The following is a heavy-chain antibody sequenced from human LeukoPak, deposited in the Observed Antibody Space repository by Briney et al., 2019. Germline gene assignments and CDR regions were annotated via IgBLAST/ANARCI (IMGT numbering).Heavy chain of an antibody. CDR2: IYFTGST. CDR3: ARTHPPIGSAGRHFDY. CDR1: GVSIMSDSFY. V-gene: IGHV4-31*03. Sequence: SETLSLTCSVSGVSIMSDSFYWSWIRQNPGRGLEWIGYIYFTGSTNYNPSLKSRPTISMDTSYNQLSLKLTSVTAADSAVYYCARTHPPIGSAGRHFDYWGQGILVTVSS. J-gene: IGHJ4*02. D-gene: IGHD6-13*01.